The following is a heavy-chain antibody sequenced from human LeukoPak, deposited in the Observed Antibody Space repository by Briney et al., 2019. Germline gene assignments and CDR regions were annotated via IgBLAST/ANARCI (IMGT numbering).Heavy chain of an antibody. V-gene: IGHV3-23*01. CDR2: ISGSGGST. CDR1: GFTFSSYG. Sequence: PGGSLRLSCAASGFTFSSYGMSWVRQAPGKGLEWVSAISGSGGSTYYADSVKGRFTISRDNSKNTLYLQMNSLRAEDTAVYYCATRSYLYCSGGSCYFFDYWGQGTLVTVSS. J-gene: IGHJ4*02. CDR3: ATRSYLYCSGGSCYFFDY. D-gene: IGHD2-15*01.